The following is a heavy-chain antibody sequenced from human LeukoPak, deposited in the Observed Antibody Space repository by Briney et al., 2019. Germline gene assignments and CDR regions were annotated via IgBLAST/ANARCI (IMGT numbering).Heavy chain of an antibody. D-gene: IGHD6-19*01. CDR2: TIPIFGTA. CDR1: GGTFSSYA. CDR3: ASSSYSSGWRVPRGNWFDP. J-gene: IGHJ5*02. Sequence: SVKVSCKASGGTFSSYAISWVRQAPGQGLEWMGGTIPIFGTANYAQKFQGRVTITTDESTSTAYMELSSLRSEDTAVYYCASSSYSSGWRVPRGNWFDPWGQGTLVTVSS. V-gene: IGHV1-69*05.